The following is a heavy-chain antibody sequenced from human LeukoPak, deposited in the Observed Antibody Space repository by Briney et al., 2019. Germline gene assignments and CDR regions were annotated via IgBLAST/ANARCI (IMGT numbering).Heavy chain of an antibody. D-gene: IGHD2-15*01. J-gene: IGHJ5*02. CDR2: IYYSGST. CDR3: ARVAVAWFDP. V-gene: IGHV4-59*01. CDR1: GGSISSYY. Sequence: SETLSLTCTVSGGSISSYYWSWIRQPPGKGLEWIGYIYYSGSTNYNPSLKSRVTIAVDTSRSQFSLKLSSVTAADTAVYYCARVAVAWFDPWGQGTLVTVSS.